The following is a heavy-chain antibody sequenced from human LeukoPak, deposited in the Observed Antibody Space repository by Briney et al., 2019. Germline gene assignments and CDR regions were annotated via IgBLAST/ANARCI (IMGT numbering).Heavy chain of an antibody. CDR1: GFTFDDYG. CDR2: INWNGGST. J-gene: IGHJ4*02. CDR3: ARDLGPEIIRNSGLNI. D-gene: IGHD5-12*01. Sequence: PGRSLRLSCAASGFTFDDYGMSWVRQAPGKGLEWVSGINWNGGSTGYADSVKGRFTISRDNAKNSLYLQMNSLRAEDTALYYCARDLGPEIIRNSGLNIWGQGTLVTVSS. V-gene: IGHV3-20*04.